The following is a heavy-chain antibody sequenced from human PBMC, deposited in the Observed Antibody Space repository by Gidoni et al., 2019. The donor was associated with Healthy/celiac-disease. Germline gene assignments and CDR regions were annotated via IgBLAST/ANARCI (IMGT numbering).Heavy chain of an antibody. V-gene: IGHV1-18*04. J-gene: IGHJ3*02. CDR2: ISAYNGNT. D-gene: IGHD3-16*01. CDR1: GYTFTSYG. Sequence: QVQLVQSGAEVKKPGASVKVSCKASGYTFTSYGISCVRQAPGQGLEWMGWISAYNGNTNYAHKLQGRVTMTTDTSTSTAYMELRSLRSDDTAVYYCARDLWFRGDNYDYIWGSDAFDIWGQGTMDTVSS. CDR3: ARDLWFRGDNYDYIWGSDAFDI.